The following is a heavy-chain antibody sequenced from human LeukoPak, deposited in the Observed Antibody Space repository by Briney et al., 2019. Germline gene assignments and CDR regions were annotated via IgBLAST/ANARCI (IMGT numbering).Heavy chain of an antibody. Sequence: PGASVKVSCKASGGTFSSYAISWVRQAPGQGLEWMGRIIPILGIANYAQKFQGRVTITADKSTSTAYMELSSLRSEDTAVYYCARDQEPAAIAFDIWGQGTMVTVSS. CDR1: GGTFSSYA. CDR3: ARDQEPAAIAFDI. D-gene: IGHD2-2*01. V-gene: IGHV1-69*04. CDR2: IIPILGIA. J-gene: IGHJ3*02.